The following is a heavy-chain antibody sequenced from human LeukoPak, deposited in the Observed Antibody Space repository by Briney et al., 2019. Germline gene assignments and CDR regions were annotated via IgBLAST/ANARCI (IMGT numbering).Heavy chain of an antibody. D-gene: IGHD6-19*01. CDR1: GYSISSGYY. Sequence: PSETLSFTCAVSGYSISSGYYWGWIRQPPGKGLEWIGSIYHSGTTYYNPSLKSRVTISVDTSKNQFSLKLSPVTAADTAVYYCARITAVAYDSWGQGTLVTVSS. J-gene: IGHJ5*01. CDR3: ARITAVAYDS. V-gene: IGHV4-38-2*01. CDR2: IYHSGTT.